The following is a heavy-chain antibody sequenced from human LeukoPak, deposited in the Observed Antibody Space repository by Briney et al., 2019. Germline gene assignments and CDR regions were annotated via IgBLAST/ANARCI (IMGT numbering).Heavy chain of an antibody. CDR2: IIPIFGTA. CDR1: GGTFSSYA. D-gene: IGHD3-22*01. V-gene: IGHV1-69*01. J-gene: IGHJ4*02. CDR3: ARIGAGYYDSSN. Sequence: SVKVSCKASGGTFSSYAISWVRQAPGQGLEWMGGIIPIFGTANYAQKFQGRVTITADESTSTAYMELSSLRSEDTAVYYCARIGAGYYDSSNWGQGTLVTVSS.